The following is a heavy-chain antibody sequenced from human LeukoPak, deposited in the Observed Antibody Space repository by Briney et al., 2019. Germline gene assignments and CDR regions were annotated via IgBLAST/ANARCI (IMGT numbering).Heavy chain of an antibody. CDR3: ARDISVSWFYY. CDR1: GDSISRNNFY. Sequence: SETLSLTCTVSGDSISRNNFYWGWIRQPPGKGLEWIGSIYYSGSTYYNPSLRSRVTISLDTSKNQFSLKLTSVTAADTAVYYCARDISVSWFYYWGHGTLVTVSS. CDR2: IYYSGST. D-gene: IGHD6-13*01. V-gene: IGHV4-39*07. J-gene: IGHJ4*01.